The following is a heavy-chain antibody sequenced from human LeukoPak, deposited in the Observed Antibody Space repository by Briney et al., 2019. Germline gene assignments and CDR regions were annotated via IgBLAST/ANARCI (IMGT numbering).Heavy chain of an antibody. D-gene: IGHD6-13*01. Sequence: GGSLRLSCAASGFTVSSNYMSWVRQAPGKGLEWVSVIYSGGSTYYADSVKGRFTISRDNSKNTLYLQMNSLRAEGTAVYYCARAAAGGGDAFDIWGQGTMVTVSS. J-gene: IGHJ3*02. V-gene: IGHV3-66*01. CDR1: GFTVSSNY. CDR3: ARAAAGGGDAFDI. CDR2: IYSGGST.